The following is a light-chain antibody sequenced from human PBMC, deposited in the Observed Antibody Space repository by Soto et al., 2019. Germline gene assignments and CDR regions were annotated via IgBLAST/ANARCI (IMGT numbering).Light chain of an antibody. Sequence: EIVLTQSPATLSVAPGERATLSCRASQSVSSDLAWFQQKAGQAPRLLMYGASTRATGIPARFSGRGSGTEFTLTISSLQSEDFALYHCQQYNNWPLTFGVGTKVEIK. CDR3: QQYNNWPLT. CDR1: QSVSSD. V-gene: IGKV3-15*01. J-gene: IGKJ4*01. CDR2: GAS.